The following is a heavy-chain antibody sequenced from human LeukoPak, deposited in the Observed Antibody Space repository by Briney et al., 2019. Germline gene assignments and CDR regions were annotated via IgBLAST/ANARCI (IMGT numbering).Heavy chain of an antibody. D-gene: IGHD3-16*02. CDR2: IYRGGDT. CDR1: GFSVSDSY. J-gene: IGHJ6*02. Sequence: GGSLRLSCAASGFSVSDSYVSWVRQAPGKGLEWVSVIYRGGDTYYTDFVKGRFTISRDTSKNTLYLQMKNVRAEDTAVYYCARDVGPRNYRRYGMDVWGQGTTVTVSS. CDR3: ARDVGPRNYRRYGMDV. V-gene: IGHV3-66*01.